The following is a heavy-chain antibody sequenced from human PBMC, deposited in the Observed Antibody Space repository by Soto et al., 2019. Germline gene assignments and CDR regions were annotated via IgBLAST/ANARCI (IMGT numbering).Heavy chain of an antibody. V-gene: IGHV3-23*01. D-gene: IGHD6-6*01. Sequence: GGSLRLSCAASGFTFSSYAMSWVRQAPGKGLEWVSAISGSGGSTYYADSVKGRFTISRDNSKNTLYLQMNSLRAEDTAVYYCAKDSKEEYSSSSGPEPFDYWSQGTLVTVSS. J-gene: IGHJ4*02. CDR2: ISGSGGST. CDR1: GFTFSSYA. CDR3: AKDSKEEYSSSSGPEPFDY.